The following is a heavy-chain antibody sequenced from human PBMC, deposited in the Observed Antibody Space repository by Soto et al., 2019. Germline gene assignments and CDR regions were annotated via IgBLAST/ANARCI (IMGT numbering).Heavy chain of an antibody. V-gene: IGHV1-46*01. J-gene: IGHJ4*02. CDR1: GYTFTNYY. Sequence: ASVKVSCKASGYTFTNYYIHWVRQAPGQGLEWMAIINPSGGSTSYAQKFQGRVTLARDTFTNTVYMELSSPRSEDTAIYYCARGLAAGDYWGQGTLVTVSS. CDR3: ARGLAAGDY. D-gene: IGHD6-13*01. CDR2: INPSGGST.